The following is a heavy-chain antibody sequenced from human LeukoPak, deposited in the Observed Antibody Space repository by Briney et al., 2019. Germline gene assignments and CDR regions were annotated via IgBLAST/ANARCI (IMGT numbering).Heavy chain of an antibody. CDR2: ISGSGSTI. D-gene: IGHD1-26*01. J-gene: IGHJ5*02. CDR3: ARATVGATGP. V-gene: IGHV3-48*01. CDR1: GFTFSSYA. Sequence: PGGSLRLSCAASGFTFSSYAMSWVRQAPGKGLDWISYISGSGSTIYYADSVKGRFTVSRDNAKNSLFLQMNSLRAEDTAVYYCARATVGATGPWSQGTLVTVSS.